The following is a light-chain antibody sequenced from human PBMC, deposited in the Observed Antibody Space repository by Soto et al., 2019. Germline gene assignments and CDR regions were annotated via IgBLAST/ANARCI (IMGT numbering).Light chain of an antibody. CDR2: GAS. Sequence: EIVLTQSPGTLSLSRGERATLSCRASQSVSINYLAWYQQKPGQAPRLLIYGASSRATGIPDRFSGSGSGTDFTLTISRLEPEDFAVYYCQEYGTSPTWTFGQGTKVEFK. CDR1: QSVSINY. J-gene: IGKJ1*01. CDR3: QEYGTSPTWT. V-gene: IGKV3-20*01.